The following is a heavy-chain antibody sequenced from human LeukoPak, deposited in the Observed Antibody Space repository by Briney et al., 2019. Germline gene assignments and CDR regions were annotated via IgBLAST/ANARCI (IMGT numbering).Heavy chain of an antibody. V-gene: IGHV4-59*01. CDR3: ATRRGFELFFDL. Sequence: SETLSLTCTVSGPFIKTYYRSWIRQVPGKGLEWIGHIYDSGNTNYNPSLKSRVTILADTSKSQFSLKLNSVTAADTAVYFCATRRGFELFFDLWGQGTRVTVSS. J-gene: IGHJ4*02. CDR2: IYDSGNT. D-gene: IGHD3-10*01. CDR1: GPFIKTYY.